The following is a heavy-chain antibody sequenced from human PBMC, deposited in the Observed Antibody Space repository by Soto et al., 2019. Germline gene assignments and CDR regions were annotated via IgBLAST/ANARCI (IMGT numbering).Heavy chain of an antibody. CDR1: GGSISTTSYY. J-gene: IGHJ4*02. CDR3: ASHRYFDWLLSHFDY. CDR2: IYYSGNT. Sequence: SETLSLTCTVSGGSISTTSYYWGWIRQPPGKGLEWIGSIYYSGNTYYNPSLRSRVTISVDTSKNQFSLKPRSVTAADTGLYFCASHRYFDWLLSHFDYWGQGTLVTVSS. D-gene: IGHD3-9*01. V-gene: IGHV4-39*01.